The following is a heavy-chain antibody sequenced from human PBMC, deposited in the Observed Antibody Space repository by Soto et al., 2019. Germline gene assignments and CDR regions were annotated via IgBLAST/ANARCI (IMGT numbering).Heavy chain of an antibody. V-gene: IGHV1-69*01. J-gene: IGHJ6*02. CDR1: GGTFSSYA. D-gene: IGHD3-10*01. CDR3: ARGFDGSGSSNYYYYDGMGV. CDR2: IIPIFGTA. Sequence: QVQLVQSGAEVKKPGSSVKVSCKASGGTFSSYAISWVRQAPGQGLEWMGGIIPIFGTANYAQKFQGRVTITADESTSTAYMELSSLRSEDTAVYYCARGFDGSGSSNYYYYDGMGVWGQGTTFTVSS.